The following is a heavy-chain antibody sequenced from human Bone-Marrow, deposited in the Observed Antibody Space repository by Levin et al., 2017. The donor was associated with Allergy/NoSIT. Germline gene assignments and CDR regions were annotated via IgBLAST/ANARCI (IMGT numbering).Heavy chain of an antibody. CDR1: GFSFSSYG. J-gene: IGHJ4*02. V-gene: IGHV3-30*18. D-gene: IGHD3-10*01. CDR3: AKEFGVPYYYGSGSYYKGVDY. CDR2: ISFDGSNK. Sequence: GGSLRLSCAASGFSFSSYGMHWVRQAPGKGLEWVAVISFDGSNKYYADSVKGRFTISRDNSKNTLYLQMTSLRAEDTAMYYCAKEFGVPYYYGSGSYYKGVDYWGQGTLVTVSS.